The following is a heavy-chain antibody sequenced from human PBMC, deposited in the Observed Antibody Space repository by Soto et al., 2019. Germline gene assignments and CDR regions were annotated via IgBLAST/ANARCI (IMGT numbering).Heavy chain of an antibody. CDR3: AKEPYSDFWSAYYYFDY. Sequence: EVQLLESGGGLVQPGGSLRLCCAASGFTFGSHAMIWVRQAPGKGLEWVSAISGSGGSAYYADSVKGRFTISRDNSINTLYLQMNSLRAEDTALYYCAKEPYSDFWSAYYYFDYWGQGTLVTVSS. CDR2: ISGSGGSA. D-gene: IGHD3-3*01. V-gene: IGHV3-23*01. J-gene: IGHJ4*02. CDR1: GFTFGSHA.